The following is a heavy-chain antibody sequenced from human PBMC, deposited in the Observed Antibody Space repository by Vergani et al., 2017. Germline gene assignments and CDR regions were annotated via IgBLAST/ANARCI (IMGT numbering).Heavy chain of an antibody. Sequence: QVQLVESGGGVVQPGRSLRLSCAASGFTFNQYGMHWVRQAPGKGLEWVAVTWYDGNNKQYADSVKGRFTISRDNSKSTMYLQMNSLRAEDTAVHYCAKAEYGSGTYPAWALDSWGQGALVTVSS. J-gene: IGHJ4*02. CDR3: AKAEYGSGTYPAWALDS. D-gene: IGHD3-10*01. CDR2: TWYDGNNK. CDR1: GFTFNQYG. V-gene: IGHV3-33*06.